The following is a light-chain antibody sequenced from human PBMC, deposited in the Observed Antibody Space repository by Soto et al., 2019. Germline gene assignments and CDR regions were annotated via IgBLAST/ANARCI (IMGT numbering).Light chain of an antibody. J-gene: IGKJ1*01. CDR1: QNINNY. V-gene: IGKV1-39*01. Sequence: DIEMTQSPSSLSASVGDRVTITCRASQNINNYLNWYQQKPGQAPKLLISTASSLRGGFPSRFSGSRSGTVFTLTISSLVFDDIATYYCQQSYGTPRTFGQGTTGDIK. CDR3: QQSYGTPRT. CDR2: TAS.